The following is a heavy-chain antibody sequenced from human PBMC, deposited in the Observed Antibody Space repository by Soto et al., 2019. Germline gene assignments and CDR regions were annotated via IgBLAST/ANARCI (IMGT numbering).Heavy chain of an antibody. V-gene: IGHV1-3*01. CDR2: INAGNGNT. Sequence: ASVKVSCKASGYTFTSYAMHWVRQAPGQRLEWMGWINAGNGNTKYSQKLQGRVTITRDTSASTAYMELSSLRSEDTAVYYCARMGTVTTALYYYYYGMDVWGQGTTVTVSS. CDR1: GYTFTSYA. D-gene: IGHD4-17*01. CDR3: ARMGTVTTALYYYYYGMDV. J-gene: IGHJ6*02.